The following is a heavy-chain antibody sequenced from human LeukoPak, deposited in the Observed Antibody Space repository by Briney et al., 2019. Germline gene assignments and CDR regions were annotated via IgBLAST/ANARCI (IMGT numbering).Heavy chain of an antibody. CDR3: AKGGGLYDILTSYYYYGMDV. V-gene: IGHV3-23*01. J-gene: IGHJ6*02. D-gene: IGHD3-9*01. CDR2: ISVSGGDT. CDR1: GLTVSSYS. Sequence: PGRSQTPSCAVSGLTVSSYSIGCARHQPGGGCGWVSGISVSGGDTNNAASVKGRFTISRDNSKHTLYLQMNSLRVEDTDVYYCAKGGGLYDILTSYYYYGMDVWGQGTTVTVSS.